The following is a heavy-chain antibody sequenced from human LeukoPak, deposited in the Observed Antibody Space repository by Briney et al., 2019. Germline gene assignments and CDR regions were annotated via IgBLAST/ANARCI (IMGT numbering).Heavy chain of an antibody. Sequence: PGGSLRLSCVASGFTFSSYSMNWVRQAPGKGPEWVSYISGRSTTIYYADSVKGRFTVSRDNANNSLYLQMNSLRAEDTAVYYCARDPPVGAPVGDYWGQGTLVTVSS. CDR2: ISGRSTTI. CDR1: GFTFSSYS. CDR3: ARDPPVGAPVGDY. V-gene: IGHV3-48*04. D-gene: IGHD1-26*01. J-gene: IGHJ4*02.